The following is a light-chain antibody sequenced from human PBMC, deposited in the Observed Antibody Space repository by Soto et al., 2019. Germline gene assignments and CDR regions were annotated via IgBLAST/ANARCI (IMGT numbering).Light chain of an antibody. J-gene: IGKJ1*01. CDR1: QSVSNNY. CDR3: QQYGRSPGT. CDR2: GAS. Sequence: EIVLTQSPGTLYLSPGERATLSCRASQSVSNNYLAWYQHKPGQAPRLLIYGASSRATDIPDRFSGSGSGTDFTLSITRQEPEDLAVYYCQQYGRSPGTVGQGTKVEIK. V-gene: IGKV3-20*01.